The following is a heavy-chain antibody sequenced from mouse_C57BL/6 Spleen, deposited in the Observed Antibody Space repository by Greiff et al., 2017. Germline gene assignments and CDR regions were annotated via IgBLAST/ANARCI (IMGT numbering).Heavy chain of an antibody. Sequence: QVHVKQSGPELVKPGASVKISCTASGYAFSSSWMNWVKQRPGKGLEWIGRIYPGDGDTNYNGKFKGKATLTADKSSSTAYMHLSSLTSEDSAVYFCAGIEDYAGNFDYWGQGTTLTVSS. V-gene: IGHV1-82*01. CDR1: GYAFSSSW. D-gene: IGHD2-4*01. J-gene: IGHJ2*01. CDR2: IYPGDGDT. CDR3: AGIEDYAGNFDY.